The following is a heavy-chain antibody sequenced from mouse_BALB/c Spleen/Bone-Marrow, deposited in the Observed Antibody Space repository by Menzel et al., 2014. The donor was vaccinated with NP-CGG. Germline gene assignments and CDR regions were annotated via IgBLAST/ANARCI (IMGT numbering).Heavy chain of an antibody. CDR2: INPDSRTI. J-gene: IGHJ2*01. D-gene: IGHD1-1*01. CDR3: ARCGYYGFLLY. V-gene: IGHV4-1*02. Sequence: EVMVVESGGGLVQPGGSLKLSCAASGFDFSRYWMSWVRQAPGKGLEWIGEINPDSRTINYTPSLKDKFIISRDNAKNTLDLQVSRVRSEDEGLYYCARCGYYGFLLYWGQGTTLTVSS. CDR1: GFDFSRYW.